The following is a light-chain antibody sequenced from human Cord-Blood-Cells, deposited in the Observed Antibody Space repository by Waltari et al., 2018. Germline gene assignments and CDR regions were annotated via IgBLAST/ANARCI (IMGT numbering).Light chain of an antibody. J-gene: IGKJ1*01. V-gene: IGKV4-1*01. CDR2: WAS. CDR3: QQYYSTPRT. CDR1: QSVLYSSNNKNY. Sequence: DIVMTQSPDSLAVSLGERANINCNASQSVLYSSNNKNYLAWYQQKPGQPPKLLIYWASTRESGVPDRFSGSGSGTDFTLTISSLQAEDVAVYYCQQYYSTPRTFGQGTKVEIK.